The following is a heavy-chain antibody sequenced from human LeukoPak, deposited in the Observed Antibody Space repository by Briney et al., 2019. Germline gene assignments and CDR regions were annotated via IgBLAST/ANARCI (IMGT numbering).Heavy chain of an antibody. J-gene: IGHJ5*02. CDR1: GFTFSSYS. CDR3: ARGGLYYDFWSGPSNWFDP. D-gene: IGHD3-3*01. CDR2: ISSSSSYI. V-gene: IGHV3-21*01. Sequence: GGSLRLSCAASGFTFSSYSMNWVRQAPGKGLEWVSSISSSSSYIYYADSVKGRFTISRDNAKNSLYLQMNSLRAEDTAVYYCARGGLYYDFWSGPSNWFDPWGQGTLVTVSS.